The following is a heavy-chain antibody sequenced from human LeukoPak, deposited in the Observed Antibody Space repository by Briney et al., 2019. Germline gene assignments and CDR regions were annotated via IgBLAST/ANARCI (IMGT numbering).Heavy chain of an antibody. V-gene: IGHV3-30*02. Sequence: PGGSLRLSCAASGFTFSSYGMHWVRQAPGKGLEWVAFIRYDGSNKYYADSVKGRFTISRDNSKNTLYLQMNSLRAEDTAVYYCAKDTEYYYYDSSGYPEGGFDYWGQGTLVTVSS. CDR2: IRYDGSNK. J-gene: IGHJ4*02. CDR1: GFTFSSYG. CDR3: AKDTEYYYYDSSGYPEGGFDY. D-gene: IGHD3-22*01.